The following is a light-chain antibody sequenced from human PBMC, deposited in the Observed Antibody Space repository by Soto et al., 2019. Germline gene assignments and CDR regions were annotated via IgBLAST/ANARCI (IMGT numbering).Light chain of an antibody. CDR1: SSDVGSYNL. V-gene: IGLV2-14*02. CDR3: SSFTTSSTRV. J-gene: IGLJ1*01. CDR2: EVR. Sequence: QSALTQPASVSGSPGQSITISCTGTSSDVGSYNLVSWYQQYPGKAPKLMIYEVRYRPSGVSNRFSGSKSGNTASLTISGLQAEDEADYYCSSFTTSSTRVFGTGTTLTVL.